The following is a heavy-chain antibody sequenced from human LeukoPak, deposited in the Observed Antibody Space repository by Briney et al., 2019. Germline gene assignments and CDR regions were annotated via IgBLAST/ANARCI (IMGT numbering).Heavy chain of an antibody. D-gene: IGHD6-19*01. CDR3: ARDAKVADPGGYNWFDP. CDR1: GGSISSYY. CDR2: IYYSGST. V-gene: IGHV4-59*01. Sequence: PSETLSLTCTVSGGSISSYYWSWIRQPAGKGLEWIGYIYYSGSTNYNPSLKSRVTISVDTSKNQFSLKLSSVTAADTAVYYCARDAKVADPGGYNWFDPWGQGTLVTVSS. J-gene: IGHJ5*02.